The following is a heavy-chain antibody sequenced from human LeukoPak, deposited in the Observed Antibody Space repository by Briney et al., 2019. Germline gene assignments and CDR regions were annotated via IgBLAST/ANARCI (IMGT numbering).Heavy chain of an antibody. J-gene: IGHJ4*02. V-gene: IGHV4-34*01. D-gene: IGHD3-22*01. CDR1: GGSFSGYY. CDR2: INHSGST. Sequence: SETLSLTCAVYGGSFSGYYWSWIRQPPGKGLGWIGEINHSGSTNYNPSLKSRVTISVDTSKNQFSLKLSSVTAADTAVYYCARITTARDPFDYWGQGTLVTVSS. CDR3: ARITTARDPFDY.